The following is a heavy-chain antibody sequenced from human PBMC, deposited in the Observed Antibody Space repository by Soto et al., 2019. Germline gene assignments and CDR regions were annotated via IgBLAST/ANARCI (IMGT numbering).Heavy chain of an antibody. CDR1: GVTFGSYG. CDR2: ISGSGDT. Sequence: PGGSVRLSCAVSGVTFGSYGMTWVGLGLGKGLEWVSAISGSGDTYNVDSLKGRFTISRDNSKSTLFLQMNSLRAEDTAVYYCATYGGDSDQLEHYKYWTQGTPDSVSS. V-gene: IGHV3-23*01. J-gene: IGHJ4*01. D-gene: IGHD4-17*01. CDR3: ATYGGDSDQLEHYKY.